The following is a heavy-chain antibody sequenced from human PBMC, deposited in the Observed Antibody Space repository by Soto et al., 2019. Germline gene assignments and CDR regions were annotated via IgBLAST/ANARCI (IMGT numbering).Heavy chain of an antibody. J-gene: IGHJ4*02. V-gene: IGHV3-23*01. CDR1: GFTFSTYA. CDR2: ISGSGDST. CDR3: AKERSSGWSLDY. D-gene: IGHD6-19*01. Sequence: GGSLRLSCAASGFTFSTYAMNWGRQAPGKGLEWVSGISGSGDSTYYADSVKGRFTVSRDNSKNTLYLQMNSLRAEDTAVFYCAKERSSGWSLDYWGQGTLVTVSS.